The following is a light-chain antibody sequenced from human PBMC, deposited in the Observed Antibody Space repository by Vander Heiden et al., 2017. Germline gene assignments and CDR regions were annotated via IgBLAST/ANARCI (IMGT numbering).Light chain of an antibody. CDR3: RQALQTSWT. CDR2: LGS. Sequence: DIVMTQSRLSLPVTPGEPASISCRSSQSLLHSNGYNYLDWYLQKPGQSPQLLIYLGSNRASGVPDRFSGSGSGTDFTLKSSRVEAEDVGVYYCRQALQTSWTFGQGTKVEIK. V-gene: IGKV2-28*01. CDR1: QSLLHSNGYNY. J-gene: IGKJ1*01.